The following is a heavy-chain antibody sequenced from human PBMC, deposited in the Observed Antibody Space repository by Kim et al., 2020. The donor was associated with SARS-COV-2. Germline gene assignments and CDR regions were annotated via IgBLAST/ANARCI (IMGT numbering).Heavy chain of an antibody. D-gene: IGHD2-15*01. CDR1: GGSISSYY. CDR3: ARALGYCSGGSCYSGYFDY. CDR2: IYYSGST. J-gene: IGHJ4*02. V-gene: IGHV4-59*13. Sequence: SETLSLTCTVSGGSISSYYWSWIRQPPGKGLEWIGYIYYSGSTNYNPSLKSRVTISVDTSKNQFSLKLSSVTAADTAVYYCARALGYCSGGSCYSGYFDYWGQGTLVTVSS.